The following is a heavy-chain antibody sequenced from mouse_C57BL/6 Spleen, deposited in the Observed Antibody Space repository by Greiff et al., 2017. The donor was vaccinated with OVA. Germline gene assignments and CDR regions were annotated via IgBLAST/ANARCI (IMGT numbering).Heavy chain of an antibody. CDR1: GYSFTGYF. Sequence: VQLQQSGPELVKPGDSVKISCKASGYSFTGYFMNWVMQSHGKSLEWIGRINPYNGDTFYNQKFKGKATLTVDKSSSTAHMELRSLTSEDSAVYYCARWDGYLWYFDVWGTGTTVTVSS. V-gene: IGHV1-20*01. CDR3: ARWDGYLWYFDV. D-gene: IGHD2-3*01. CDR2: INPYNGDT. J-gene: IGHJ1*03.